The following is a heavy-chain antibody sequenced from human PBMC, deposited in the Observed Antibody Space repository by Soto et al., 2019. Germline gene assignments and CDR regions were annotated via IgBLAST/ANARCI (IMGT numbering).Heavy chain of an antibody. CDR1: GFTFTSYG. D-gene: IGHD3-22*01. CDR2: VWYDGGNK. V-gene: IGHV3-33*01. Sequence: QVQLVESGGGVVQPGRSLRRSCAASGFTFTSYGMHWVRQAPGKGLEWVAVVWYDGGNKYYADSVKGRFTISRDNSKNTLYLQVISLRAEDTAVYYCARELYYDSSGYFYERDDYYYYYGIDVWGQGTTVTVSS. J-gene: IGHJ6*02. CDR3: ARELYYDSSGYFYERDDYYYYYGIDV.